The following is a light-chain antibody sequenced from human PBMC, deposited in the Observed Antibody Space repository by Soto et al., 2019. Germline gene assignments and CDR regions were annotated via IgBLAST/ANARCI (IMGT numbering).Light chain of an antibody. CDR2: GAT. CDR1: QSITSY. CDR3: HQSYSPPFT. Sequence: DIQMTQSPSSLSASVGDRVTITCRASQSITSYLNWYQQKPGKAPKLLIYGATSLQSGVPSRFSGSGSGTDFTLTISNLQPDDFATYYCHQSYSPPFTFGQGTKLEIK. J-gene: IGKJ2*01. V-gene: IGKV1-39*01.